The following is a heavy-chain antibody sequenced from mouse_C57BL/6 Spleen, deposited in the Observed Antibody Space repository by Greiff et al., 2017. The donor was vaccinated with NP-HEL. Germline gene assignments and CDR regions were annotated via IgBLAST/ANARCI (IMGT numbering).Heavy chain of an antibody. Sequence: EVNLVESGGGLVKPGGSLKLSCAASGFTFSSYAMSWVRQTPEKRLEWVATISDGGSYTYYPDNVKGRFTISRDNAKNNLYLQMSHLKSEDTAMYYCARDRSLAYWGQGTLVTVSA. V-gene: IGHV5-4*01. J-gene: IGHJ3*01. CDR3: ARDRSLAY. CDR1: GFTFSSYA. CDR2: ISDGGSYT. D-gene: IGHD1-1*01.